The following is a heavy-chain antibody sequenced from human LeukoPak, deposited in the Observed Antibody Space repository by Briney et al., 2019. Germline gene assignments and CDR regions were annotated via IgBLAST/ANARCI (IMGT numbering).Heavy chain of an antibody. CDR2: IRYDGNNK. V-gene: IGHV3-30*02. Sequence: GGSLRLSCAASGFTFSSYGMHWVRQAPGKGLEWVAFIRYDGNNKYYADSVKGRLTVSRDNSKNSLYLQMNSLRAEDTAVYYCARGVDPGNFDYWGQGTLVTVSS. CDR1: GFTFSSYG. CDR3: ARGVDPGNFDY. D-gene: IGHD2-15*01. J-gene: IGHJ4*02.